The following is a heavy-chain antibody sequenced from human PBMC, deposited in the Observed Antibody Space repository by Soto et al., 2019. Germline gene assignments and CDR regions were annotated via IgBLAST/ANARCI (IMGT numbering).Heavy chain of an antibody. CDR3: ARVPSGYSYGYYYYGMDV. V-gene: IGHV3-30-3*01. CDR2: MSHGGNSQ. CDR1: GFNFNIHA. D-gene: IGHD5-18*01. J-gene: IGHJ6*02. Sequence: PGGSLSLSCAAPGFNFNIHALHWIRQAPGEGLEWVAVMSHGGNSQYYVDSVKGRFTISRDNAKNSLYLQMNSLRAEDTAVYYCARVPSGYSYGYYYYGMDVWGQGTTVTVSS.